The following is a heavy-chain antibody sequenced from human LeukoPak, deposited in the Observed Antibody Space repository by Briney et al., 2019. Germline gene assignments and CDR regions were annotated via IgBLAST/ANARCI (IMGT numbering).Heavy chain of an antibody. V-gene: IGHV4-38-2*02. CDR2: IYNSGST. D-gene: IGHD6-19*01. Sequence: PSEALSLTCTASGYSISSGYYWDWIRQPPGKGLEWIGSIYNSGSTYYNPSLKSRVTISVDTSKNQFSLKLSSVTATDTAVYYCARSTFSSGSGWYYYYYYYMDVWGKGTTVTVSS. CDR1: GYSISSGYY. CDR3: ARSTFSSGSGWYYYYYYYMDV. J-gene: IGHJ6*03.